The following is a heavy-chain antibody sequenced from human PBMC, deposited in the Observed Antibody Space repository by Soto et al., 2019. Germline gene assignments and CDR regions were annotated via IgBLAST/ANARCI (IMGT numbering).Heavy chain of an antibody. CDR3: AGWYDYIWGSYKNWFDP. CDR2: IKQDGSEK. Sequence: GGSLRLSCAASGFTFSSYWMSWVRQAPGKGLEWVANIKQDGSEKYYVDSVKGRFTISRDNAKNSLYLQMNSLRAEDTAVYYCAGWYDYIWGSYKNWFDPWGQGTLVTVSS. J-gene: IGHJ5*02. D-gene: IGHD3-16*01. CDR1: GFTFSSYW. V-gene: IGHV3-7*01.